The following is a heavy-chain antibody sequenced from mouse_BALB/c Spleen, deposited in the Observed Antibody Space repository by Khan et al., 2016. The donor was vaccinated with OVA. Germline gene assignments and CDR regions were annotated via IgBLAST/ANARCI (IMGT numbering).Heavy chain of an antibody. D-gene: IGHD2-12*01. CDR1: GYTFTSYV. CDR3: APVGSYYVSFAY. J-gene: IGHJ3*01. V-gene: IGHV1S136*01. CDR2: IYPFNGDT. Sequence: EVQLQQSGPELVKPGASVKMSCKASGYTFTSYVMHWVKRKPGQGLEWIGYIYPFNGDTKYNEKFKDKATLTSDKSSSTAYMELSSLTSEDSAVDFCAPVGSYYVSFAYWGQGTLVTVSA.